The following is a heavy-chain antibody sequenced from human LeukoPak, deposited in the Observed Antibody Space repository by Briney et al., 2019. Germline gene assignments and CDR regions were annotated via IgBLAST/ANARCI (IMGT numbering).Heavy chain of an antibody. CDR1: GFTFNTYG. CDR2: IGGSGATT. Sequence: GETLRLSCAASGFTFNTYGMSWVRQAPGKGLEWVSAIGGSGATTFYADSVKGRFTISRDNSKNTLYLQMNSLRAEDTAVYYCAKGGAGSIFDYWGQGTLVTVSS. CDR3: AKGGAGSIFDY. J-gene: IGHJ4*02. D-gene: IGHD1-26*01. V-gene: IGHV3-23*01.